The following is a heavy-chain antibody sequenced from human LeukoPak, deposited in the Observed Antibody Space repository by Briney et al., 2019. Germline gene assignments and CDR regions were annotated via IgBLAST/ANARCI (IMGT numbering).Heavy chain of an antibody. CDR3: ARETGDGSGFDY. CDR1: GFIFSGYS. J-gene: IGHJ4*02. Sequence: GGSLRLSCVASGFIFSGYSMNWVRQAPGKGLEWVSSISSSSSYIYYADSVKGRFTISRDNAKNSLYLQMDSLRAEDTAVYYCARETGDGSGFDYWGQGTLVTVSS. V-gene: IGHV3-21*01. CDR2: ISSSSSYI. D-gene: IGHD1-14*01.